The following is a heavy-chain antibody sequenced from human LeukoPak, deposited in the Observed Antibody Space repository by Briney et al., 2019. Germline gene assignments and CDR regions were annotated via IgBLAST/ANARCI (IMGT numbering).Heavy chain of an antibody. Sequence: GRSLRLSCAASGCTFSDYNMHWVRQAPGKGLDWVALMSPDGNKKYYADSVKGRFTISRDNSKNTVDLQLNSLRAEDTAVYYCARDLIGRYTFDYCGQGTLVTVSS. V-gene: IGHV3-30-3*01. CDR1: GCTFSDYN. J-gene: IGHJ4*02. CDR3: ARDLIGRYTFDY. D-gene: IGHD3-10*01. CDR2: MSPDGNKK.